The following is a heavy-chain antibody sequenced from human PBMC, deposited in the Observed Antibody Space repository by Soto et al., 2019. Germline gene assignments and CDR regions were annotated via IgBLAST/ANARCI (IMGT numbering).Heavy chain of an antibody. D-gene: IGHD2-15*01. CDR3: ATAPPYSSCLFAS. V-gene: IGHV1-69*08. CDR2: IIPVLDKT. Sequence: QVQLVQSGAEVKKPGSSVKVSCKASRDTFSSYNINWVRQAPGQGLEWMGRIIPVLDKTTHAQKSQASVTNHADRSTSTASMELSSLRSDATAVYDCATAPPYSSCLFASWGQGTLVTVSS. J-gene: IGHJ5*01. CDR1: RDTFSSYN.